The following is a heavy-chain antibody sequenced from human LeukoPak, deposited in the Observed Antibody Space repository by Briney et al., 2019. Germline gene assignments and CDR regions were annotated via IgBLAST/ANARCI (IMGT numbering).Heavy chain of an antibody. CDR2: SNHSGST. CDR1: GGSFSGYY. Sequence: PSETLSLTCAVYGGSFSGYYWSWIRQPPGKGLEGIGESNHSGSTNYNTSLKSRVTISVDKSKNQFSLKLSSVTAADTAVYYCARSRYSSGWSGTAKGIYFQHWGQGTLVTVSS. CDR3: ARSRYSSGWSGTAKGIYFQH. V-gene: IGHV4-34*01. J-gene: IGHJ1*01. D-gene: IGHD6-19*01.